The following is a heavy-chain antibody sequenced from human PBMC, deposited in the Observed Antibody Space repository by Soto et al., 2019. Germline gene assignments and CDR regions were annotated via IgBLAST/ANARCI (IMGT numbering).Heavy chain of an antibody. CDR3: AREQKDIVVVVAAGYYFDY. CDR1: GYTFTSYA. Sequence: ASVKVSCKASGYTFTSYAMHWVRQAPGQRLGWMGWINAGNGNTKYSQKFQGRVTITRDTSASTAYMELSSLRSEDTAVYYCAREQKDIVVVVAAGYYFDYWGKGTLVTVSS. CDR2: INAGNGNT. J-gene: IGHJ4*02. V-gene: IGHV1-3*01. D-gene: IGHD2-15*01.